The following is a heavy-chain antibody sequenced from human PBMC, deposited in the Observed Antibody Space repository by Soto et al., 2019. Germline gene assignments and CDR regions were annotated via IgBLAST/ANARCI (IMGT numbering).Heavy chain of an antibody. V-gene: IGHV4-31*03. CDR3: ARDSLNSGSYNY. J-gene: IGHJ4*02. D-gene: IGHD3-10*01. CDR1: GGSISSGGYY. Sequence: SETLSLTCTVSGGSISSGGYYWSWIRQHPGKGLEWIGYIYYSGSTYYNPSLKSRVTISVDTSKNQFSLKLSSVTAADTAVYYCARDSLNSGSYNYWGQGTLAPVPS. CDR2: IYYSGST.